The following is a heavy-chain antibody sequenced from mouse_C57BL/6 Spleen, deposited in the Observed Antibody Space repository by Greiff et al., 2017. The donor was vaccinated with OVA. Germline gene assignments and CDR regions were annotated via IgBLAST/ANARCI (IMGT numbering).Heavy chain of an antibody. V-gene: IGHV2-3*01. CDR1: GFSLTSYG. Sequence: VKLQQSGPGLVAPSQSLSITCTVSGFSLTSYGVSWVRQPPGKGLEWLGVIWGDGSTNYHSALISRLSISKDNSKSQVFLKLNSLQTDDTATYYCAKGGKEPQFDYFDYWGQGTTLTVSS. CDR3: AKGGKEPQFDYFDY. CDR2: IWGDGST. J-gene: IGHJ2*01.